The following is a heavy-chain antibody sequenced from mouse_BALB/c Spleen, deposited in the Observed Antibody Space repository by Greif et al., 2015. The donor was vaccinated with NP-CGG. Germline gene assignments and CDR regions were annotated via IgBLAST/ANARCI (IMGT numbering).Heavy chain of an antibody. CDR1: GYTFSSYW. CDR3: ARRGGCRYFDV. CDR2: ILPGSGST. J-gene: IGHJ1*01. V-gene: IGHV1-9*01. Sequence: QVQLKDSGAELMKPGASVKISCKATGYTFSSYWIEWVEQRPGHGLEWIGEILPGSGSTNYNEKFKGKATFTADTSSNTAYMQLSSLTSEDSAVYYCARRGGCRYFDVWGAGTTVTVSS.